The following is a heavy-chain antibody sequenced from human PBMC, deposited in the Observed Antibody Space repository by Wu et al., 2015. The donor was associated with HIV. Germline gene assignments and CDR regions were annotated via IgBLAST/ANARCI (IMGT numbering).Heavy chain of an antibody. J-gene: IGHJ6*04. CDR2: INPATGDT. CDR3: TRDWQFQVTFGVLLHWTS. D-gene: IGHD2/OR15-2a*01. Sequence: AQMVQSGTEVKKSGASLKISCMTTGYTFSAHYIHWVRQAPGQGLEWMGWINPATGDTKIVQTFQGRLAMTTDTATDTVNLILASVKPNDTATFYCTRDWQFQVTFGVLLHWTSWGNGTTVVVSP. V-gene: IGHV1-2*02. CDR1: GYTFSAHY.